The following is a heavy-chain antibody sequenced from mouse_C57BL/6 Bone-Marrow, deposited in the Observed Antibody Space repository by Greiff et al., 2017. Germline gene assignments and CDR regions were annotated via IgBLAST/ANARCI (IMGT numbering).Heavy chain of an antibody. J-gene: IGHJ1*03. V-gene: IGHV1-39*01. Sequence: EVKLMESGPELVKPGASVKISCKASGYSFTDYNMNWVKQSNGNSLEWIGVINPNYGTTSYNQKFKGKATLTVDQSSSTAYMQLNSLTSEDSAVYYCARWARSSLGDGYFDVWGTGTTVTVSS. CDR1: GYSFTDYN. CDR3: ARWARSSLGDGYFDV. CDR2: INPNYGTT. D-gene: IGHD3-1*01.